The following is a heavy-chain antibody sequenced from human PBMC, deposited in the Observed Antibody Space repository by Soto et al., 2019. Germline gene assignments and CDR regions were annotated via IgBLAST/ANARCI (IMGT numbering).Heavy chain of an antibody. Sequence: RLSCAASGFTFSSYGMHWVRQAPGKGLEWVAVISYDGSNKYYADSVKGRFTISRDNSKNTLYLQMNSLRAEDTAVYYCANLSPPAGASSWGQGTLVTVSS. V-gene: IGHV3-30*18. CDR3: ANLSPPAGASS. J-gene: IGHJ4*02. D-gene: IGHD2-2*01. CDR1: GFTFSSYG. CDR2: ISYDGSNK.